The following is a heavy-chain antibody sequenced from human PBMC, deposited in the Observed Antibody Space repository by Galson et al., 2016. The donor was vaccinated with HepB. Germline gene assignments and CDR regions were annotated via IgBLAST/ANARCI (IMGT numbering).Heavy chain of an antibody. CDR1: GFTFSSYS. V-gene: IGHV3-21*01. D-gene: IGHD3-3*01. Sequence: SLRLSCAASGFTFSSYSMNWVRQAPGKGLEWVSSISSSNSYIYYADSVKGRFTISRDNANNSLYLQLNSLRAEDTAVYYCARSLRFLEWLLEVFNYGMDVWGQGTTVTVSS. CDR3: ARSLRFLEWLLEVFNYGMDV. J-gene: IGHJ6*02. CDR2: ISSSNSYI.